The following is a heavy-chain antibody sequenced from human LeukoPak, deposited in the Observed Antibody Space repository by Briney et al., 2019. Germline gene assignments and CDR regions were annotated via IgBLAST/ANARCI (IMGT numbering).Heavy chain of an antibody. Sequence: SETLSLTCTVSGGSINNRKYYWGWIRQPPGKGLEWIGRFYYSESPYYNPSLKSRVTISAATSKNQLSLELYSVTAADTAEYYCARRYSYGSGMYGLDVWGQGTTVTVSS. D-gene: IGHD3-10*01. V-gene: IGHV4-39*01. CDR3: ARRYSYGSGMYGLDV. J-gene: IGHJ6*02. CDR2: FYYSESP. CDR1: GGSINNRKYY.